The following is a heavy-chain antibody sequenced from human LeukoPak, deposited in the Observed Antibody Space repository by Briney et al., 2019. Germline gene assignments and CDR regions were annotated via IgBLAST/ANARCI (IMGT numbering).Heavy chain of an antibody. J-gene: IGHJ6*03. V-gene: IGHV1-69*06. CDR2: IIPIFGTA. CDR3: ARDYDSSGYYYRDYYYYMDV. Sequence: SVKVSCKASGYTFRNYGISWVRQAPGQGLEWMGGIIPIFGTANYAQKFQGRVTITADKSTSTAYMELSSLRSEDTAVYYCARDYDSSGYYYRDYYYYMDVWGKGTTVTVSS. D-gene: IGHD3-22*01. CDR1: GYTFRNYG.